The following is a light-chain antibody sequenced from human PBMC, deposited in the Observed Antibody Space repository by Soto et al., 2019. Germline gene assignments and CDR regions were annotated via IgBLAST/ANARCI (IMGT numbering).Light chain of an antibody. CDR2: KNN. J-gene: IGLJ3*02. Sequence: QSVLTQPPSASGTPGQRVTISCSGSSSNIGTNYVYWYQHIPGPAPKFLIYKNNQRPSGVPDRFSASKSGASASLAISGLRSEDEADYYCAAWDDNLSGWLFGGGTKLTVL. CDR1: SSNIGTNY. V-gene: IGLV1-47*01. CDR3: AAWDDNLSGWL.